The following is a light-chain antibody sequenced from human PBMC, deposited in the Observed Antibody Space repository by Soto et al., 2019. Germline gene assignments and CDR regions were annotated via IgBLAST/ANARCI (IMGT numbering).Light chain of an antibody. CDR1: QKSSPW. CDR2: DVS. Sequence: IEMVQSPSALSASVGDTVTITCRASQKSSPWLAWYQQKPGQAPKLLMYDVSSLKRGVPSRFSGSGSGTEFTLTISSLQPDDFATYYCQQYNDYSATFGQGTKVEIK. CDR3: QQYNDYSAT. J-gene: IGKJ1*01. V-gene: IGKV1-5*01.